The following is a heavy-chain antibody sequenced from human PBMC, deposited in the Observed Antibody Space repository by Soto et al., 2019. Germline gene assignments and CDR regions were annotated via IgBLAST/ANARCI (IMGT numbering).Heavy chain of an antibody. CDR1: GGSISSGGYY. Sequence: SETLSLTCTVSGGSISSGGYYWSWIRQHPGKGLEWIGYIYYSGSTYYNPSLKSRVTISVDTSKNQFSLKLSSVTAADTAVYYCARDYGDYETYYYGMDVWGQGTTVTV. CDR3: ARDYGDYETYYYGMDV. V-gene: IGHV4-31*03. CDR2: IYYSGST. D-gene: IGHD4-17*01. J-gene: IGHJ6*02.